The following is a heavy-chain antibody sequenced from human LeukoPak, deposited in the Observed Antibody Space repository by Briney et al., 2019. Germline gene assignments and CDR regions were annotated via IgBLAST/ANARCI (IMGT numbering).Heavy chain of an antibody. CDR1: EFTFSSYW. J-gene: IGHJ4*02. Sequence: GGSLRLSCAAAEFTFSSYWMSWVRQAPGKGLEWVANIKQDGGQIYYLESVKGRFTVSRDNAKNSLYLQMNSLRAEDTAVYYCARLGARQMLEYWGQGTLVTVSS. CDR2: IKQDGGQI. CDR3: ARLGARQMLEY. D-gene: IGHD1-1*01. V-gene: IGHV3-7*01.